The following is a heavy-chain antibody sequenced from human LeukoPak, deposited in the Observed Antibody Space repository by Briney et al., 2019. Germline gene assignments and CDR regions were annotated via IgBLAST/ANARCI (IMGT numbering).Heavy chain of an antibody. V-gene: IGHV3-21*01. D-gene: IGHD3-16*01. CDR3: ARDSPHRSWGSGFDY. J-gene: IGHJ4*02. CDR2: ISSSSSYI. Sequence: GGSLRLSCAASGFTFSNYWMSWVRQAPGKGLEWVSFISSSSSYIYYADSVKGRFTISRDNAKNSVYLQMNSLRAEDTAVYYCARDSPHRSWGSGFDYWGQGTLVTVSS. CDR1: GFTFSNYW.